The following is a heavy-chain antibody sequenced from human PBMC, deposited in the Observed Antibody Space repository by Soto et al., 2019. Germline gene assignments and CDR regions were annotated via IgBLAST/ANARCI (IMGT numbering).Heavy chain of an antibody. V-gene: IGHV3-13*01. CDR3: AGGWGMDFWSGEPGGYYYGMDV. Sequence: GGSLRLSCAASGFTFSSYDMHWVRQATGKGLEWVSAIGTAGDTYYPGSVKGRFTISRENAKNSLYLQMNSLRAEDTAVYYCAGGWGMDFWSGEPGGYYYGMDVWGQGTTVTVSS. CDR1: GFTFSSYD. J-gene: IGHJ6*02. CDR2: IGTAGDT. D-gene: IGHD3-3*01.